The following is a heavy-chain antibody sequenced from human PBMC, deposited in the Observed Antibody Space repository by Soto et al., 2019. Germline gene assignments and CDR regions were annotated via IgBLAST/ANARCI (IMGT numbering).Heavy chain of an antibody. J-gene: IGHJ3*02. CDR1: GCICRIYD. CDR3: AKATATGGGAFDI. V-gene: IGHV3-23*01. Sequence: PGGSMILSCTASGCICRIYDMSWVRQAPGRGLEWVSTILVDGRTFYVDSVKGRFTISRDSSQNTVYLQMNSLTAGDTALYYCAKATATGGGAFDICGQGTMVTVSS. D-gene: IGHD2-8*02. CDR2: ILVDGRT.